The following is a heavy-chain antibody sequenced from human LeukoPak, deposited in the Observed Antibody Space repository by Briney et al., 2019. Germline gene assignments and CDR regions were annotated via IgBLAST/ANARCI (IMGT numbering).Heavy chain of an antibody. J-gene: IGHJ4*02. D-gene: IGHD3-22*01. CDR2: IRYDGNNK. V-gene: IGHV3-30*02. Sequence: GGSLRLSCAASGFTFSSYGMHWVRQAPGKGLEWVAFIRYDGNNKYYADSVKGRFTISRDNSKNTLYLQMNSLRTEDTAVNYCAKETDSSGPFDYWGQGTLVTVSS. CDR1: GFTFSSYG. CDR3: AKETDSSGPFDY.